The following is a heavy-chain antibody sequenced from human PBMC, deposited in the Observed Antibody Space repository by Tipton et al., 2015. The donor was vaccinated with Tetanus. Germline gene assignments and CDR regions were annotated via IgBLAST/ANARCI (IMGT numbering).Heavy chain of an antibody. D-gene: IGHD3-16*01. J-gene: IGHJ3*02. CDR1: GGSVSSSTYY. CDR3: ARSGGRRYAFDI. CDR2: IFYSGST. V-gene: IGHV4-39*07. Sequence: GLVKPSETLSLTCTVSGGSVSSSTYYWVWIRQPPGKGLEWIGTIFYSGSTYYSPSLKSRVTISVDTSNNLFSLKLTSVTTADTAVYYCARSGGRRYAFDIWGQGTMVTVSS.